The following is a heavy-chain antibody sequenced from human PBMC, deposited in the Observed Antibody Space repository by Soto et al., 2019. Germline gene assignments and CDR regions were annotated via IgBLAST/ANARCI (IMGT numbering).Heavy chain of an antibody. D-gene: IGHD6-13*01. CDR2: ISYDGSNK. CDR3: AKEAEQQPNGGAWFDP. CDR1: GFTFSSYG. J-gene: IGHJ5*02. V-gene: IGHV3-30*18. Sequence: QVQLVESGGGVVQPGRSLRLSCAASGFTFSSYGMHWVRQAPVKGLEWVAVISYDGSNKYYADSVKGRFTISRDNSKNTLYLQMNSLRAEDTAVYYCAKEAEQQPNGGAWFDPWGQGTLVTVSS.